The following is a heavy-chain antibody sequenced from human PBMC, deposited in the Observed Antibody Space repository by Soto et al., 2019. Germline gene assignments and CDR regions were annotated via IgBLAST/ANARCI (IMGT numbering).Heavy chain of an antibody. CDR3: APFPISRYFDWSISSPYMDV. CDR2: ISSSSSYI. D-gene: IGHD3-9*01. Sequence: GGSLRLSCAASGFTFSSYSMNWVRQAPGKGLEWVSSISSSSSYIYYADSVKGRFTISRDNTKNSLYLQMNSLRAEDTAVYYCAPFPISRYFDWSISSPYMDVWGKGTTVTVSS. J-gene: IGHJ6*03. V-gene: IGHV3-21*01. CDR1: GFTFSSYS.